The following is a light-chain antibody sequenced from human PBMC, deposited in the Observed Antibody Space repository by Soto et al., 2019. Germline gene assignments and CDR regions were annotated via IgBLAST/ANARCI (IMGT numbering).Light chain of an antibody. CDR2: GNS. CDR1: SSNIGAGYD. Sequence: QAVVTQPPSVSGAPGQRVTISCTGSSSNIGAGYDVHWYQQLPGTAPKLLIYGNSNRPSGVPDRFSGSKSGTSASLAITGLXXEDEXDYYCQSYDSSLSGYVFGTGTKVTV. V-gene: IGLV1-40*01. J-gene: IGLJ1*01. CDR3: QSYDSSLSGYV.